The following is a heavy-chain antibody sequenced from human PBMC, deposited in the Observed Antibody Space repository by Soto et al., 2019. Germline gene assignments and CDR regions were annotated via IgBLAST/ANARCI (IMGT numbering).Heavy chain of an antibody. J-gene: IGHJ4*02. Sequence: ASVKVSCKASGYTFTNYGIHWVRQAPGQGLEWMGWISTYSSDKNYAPKLQGRVTMTRDTSISTAYMELSRLRSDDTAVYYCARDGHYDSSGYYSWWGQGTLVTVSS. CDR1: GYTFTNYG. D-gene: IGHD3-22*01. V-gene: IGHV1-18*01. CDR2: ISTYSSDK. CDR3: ARDGHYDSSGYYSW.